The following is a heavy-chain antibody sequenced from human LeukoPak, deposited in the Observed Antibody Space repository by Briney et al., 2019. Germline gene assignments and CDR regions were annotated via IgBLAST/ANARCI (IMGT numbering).Heavy chain of an antibody. CDR1: GGSISSGSYY. Sequence: SQTLSLTCTVSGGSISSGSYYWSWIRQPAGKGLEWIGRIYTSGSTNYNPSLKSRVTISVDTSKNQFSLKLSSVTAADTAVYYCARDRIVGAIFDYWGQGTLVTVSS. CDR2: IYTSGST. D-gene: IGHD1-26*01. V-gene: IGHV4-61*02. CDR3: ARDRIVGAIFDY. J-gene: IGHJ4*02.